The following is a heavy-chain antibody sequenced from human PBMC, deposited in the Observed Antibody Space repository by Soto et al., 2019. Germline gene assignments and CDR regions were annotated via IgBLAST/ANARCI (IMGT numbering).Heavy chain of an antibody. D-gene: IGHD3-10*01. J-gene: IGHJ4*02. CDR2: LSGSGGTT. Sequence: PGGSQRLSCTVSGVTFSNYAMNWVRQAPGKGLEWVSSLSGSGGTTYYADSVKGRFIISRDNSKNTLYLLMNSLRAEDTALYYCAKQRADYGSGADTFYFDSWGQGALVTVSS. CDR1: GVTFSNYA. CDR3: AKQRADYGSGADTFYFDS. V-gene: IGHV3-23*01.